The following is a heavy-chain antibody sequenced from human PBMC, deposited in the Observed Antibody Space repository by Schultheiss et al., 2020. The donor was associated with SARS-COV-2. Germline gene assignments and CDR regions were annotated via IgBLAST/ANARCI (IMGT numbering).Heavy chain of an antibody. CDR3: AKDLGITMVRGVISYFDY. CDR1: GFTFSSYA. J-gene: IGHJ4*02. Sequence: GGSLRLSCAASGFTFSSYAMSWVRQAPGKGLEWVSAISGSGGSKYYADSVKGRFTISRDNSKNTLYLQMNSLRAEDTAVYYCAKDLGITMVRGVISYFDYWGQGTLVTVSS. D-gene: IGHD3-10*01. CDR2: ISGSGGSK. V-gene: IGHV3-23*01.